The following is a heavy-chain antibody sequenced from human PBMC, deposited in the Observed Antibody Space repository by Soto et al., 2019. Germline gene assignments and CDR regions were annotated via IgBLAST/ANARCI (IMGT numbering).Heavy chain of an antibody. J-gene: IGHJ4*02. CDR3: AKLMFSYASSGFSADS. CDR1: GLTFSSYG. Sequence: QVQLVESGGGVVQPGRSLRLSCAASGLTFSSYGMQWVRQAPGKGLEWVAGISYEGDKKYYIESVRGRFTISRDNSKNSLYLHMDSLRVEDTAFYYCAKLMFSYASSGFSADSWVQGTLVTVSS. D-gene: IGHD3-22*01. V-gene: IGHV3-30*18. CDR2: ISYEGDKK.